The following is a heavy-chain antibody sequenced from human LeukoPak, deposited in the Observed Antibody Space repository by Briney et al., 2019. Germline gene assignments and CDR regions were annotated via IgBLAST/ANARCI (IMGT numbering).Heavy chain of an antibody. D-gene: IGHD5-24*01. J-gene: IGHJ4*02. CDR1: EFTVSRNY. CDR3: ARDQMNY. Sequence: GGSLRLSCTASEFTVSRNYMLWVRQAPGKGLEWVSLIFSNGDTHYADSVKGRFTISRDTSKNTVSLQMNSLRVEDTAMYYCARDQMNYWGQGTLVTVSS. V-gene: IGHV3-53*01. CDR2: IFSNGDT.